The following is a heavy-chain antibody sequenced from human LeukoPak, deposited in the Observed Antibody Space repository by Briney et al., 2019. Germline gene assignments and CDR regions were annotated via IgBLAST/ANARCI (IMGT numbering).Heavy chain of an antibody. D-gene: IGHD3-22*01. CDR2: ISGSGDST. CDR1: GFTFSSHA. Sequence: GGSLRLSCAASGFTFSSHAMSWVRQAPGKGLEWVSAISGSGDSTYYADSVKGRFTIPRDNSKNTLYLQMDSLRADDTAVYYCAKRFYSDSSGYLGSIDYWGQGTLVTVSS. J-gene: IGHJ4*02. V-gene: IGHV3-23*01. CDR3: AKRFYSDSSGYLGSIDY.